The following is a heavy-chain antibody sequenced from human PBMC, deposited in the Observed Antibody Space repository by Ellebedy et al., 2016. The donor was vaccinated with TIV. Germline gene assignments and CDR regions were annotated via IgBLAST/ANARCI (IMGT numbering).Heavy chain of an antibody. Sequence: SETLSLTCTVSGGSISSYYWSWIRQLPGMGLEWIGYIYHSGSTNYNPPRKSRVTISVDTSKNQFSLKLSSVTAADTAVYYCARILLRHYGMDVWGQGTTVTVSS. CDR2: IYHSGST. CDR3: ARILLRHYGMDV. CDR1: GGSISSYY. D-gene: IGHD3-22*01. J-gene: IGHJ6*02. V-gene: IGHV4-59*01.